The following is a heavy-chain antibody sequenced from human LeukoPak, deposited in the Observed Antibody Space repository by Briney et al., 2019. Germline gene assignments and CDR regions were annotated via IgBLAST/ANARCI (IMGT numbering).Heavy chain of an antibody. Sequence: GGSLRLSCAASGFTFSSYSMNWVRQAPGKGLEWVSYISSSSSTIYYADSVKGRFTISRDNSKNTLYLQMNSLRAEDTAVYYCARAPDDFWSGYSFDYWGQGTLVTVSS. V-gene: IGHV3-48*01. CDR2: ISSSSSTI. CDR1: GFTFSSYS. J-gene: IGHJ4*02. CDR3: ARAPDDFWSGYSFDY. D-gene: IGHD3-3*01.